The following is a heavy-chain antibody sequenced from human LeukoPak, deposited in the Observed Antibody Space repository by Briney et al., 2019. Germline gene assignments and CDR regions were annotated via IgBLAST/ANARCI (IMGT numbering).Heavy chain of an antibody. D-gene: IGHD5-18*01. CDR3: AKDMGDTAMVTFDI. CDR2: ISRDGGST. V-gene: IGHV3-43*02. CDR1: GFTFDDYA. Sequence: GSLRLSCAASGFTFDDYAMHWVRQAPGKGLEWVSLISRDGGSTYYADSVKGRFTISRDNSKNSLYLQMNSLRTEDTALYYCAKDMGDTAMVTFDIWGQGTMVTVSS. J-gene: IGHJ3*02.